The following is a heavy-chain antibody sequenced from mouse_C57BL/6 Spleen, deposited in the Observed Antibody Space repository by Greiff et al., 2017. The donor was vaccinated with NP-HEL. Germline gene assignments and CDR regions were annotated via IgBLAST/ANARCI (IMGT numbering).Heavy chain of an antibody. D-gene: IGHD1-1*01. CDR3: ARERGYGSSDIFDD. V-gene: IGHV5-4*01. CDR2: ISDGGSYT. Sequence: EVQVVESGGGLVKPGGSLKLSCAASGFTFSSYAMSWVRQTPEKRLEWVATISDGGSYTYYPDNVKGRFTISRDNAKNNLYLQMSHLKTEDTAMYYCARERGYGSSDIFDDWGQGTTLTVSS. J-gene: IGHJ2*01. CDR1: GFTFSSYA.